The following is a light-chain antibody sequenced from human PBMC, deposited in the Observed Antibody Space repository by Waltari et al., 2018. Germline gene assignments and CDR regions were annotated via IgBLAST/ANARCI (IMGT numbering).Light chain of an antibody. CDR2: TNK. V-gene: IGLV1-44*01. J-gene: IGLJ3*02. Sequence: QSVLTQPPSASGAPGQRVTISCSGSRSNIGTNTLNWYQQFPGTAPKLLISTNKLLPSGVPDRVSGSKSGTSASLAISGLQSEDEADYYCATWDDRLDGVVFGGGTKLTV. CDR1: RSNIGTNT. CDR3: ATWDDRLDGVV.